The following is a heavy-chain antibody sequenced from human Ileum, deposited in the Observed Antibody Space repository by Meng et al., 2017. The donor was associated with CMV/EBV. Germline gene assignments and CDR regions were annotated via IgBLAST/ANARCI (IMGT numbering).Heavy chain of an antibody. CDR2: MNPNSGNT. Sequence: ASVKVSCKASGYTFTSYDINWVRQATGQGLEWMGWMNPNSGNTGYAQKFQGRDTMTRNTSISTAYMELSSLRSEDTAVYYCARIAAAGTDGSKLGYYFDYWGQGTLVTVSS. CDR3: ARIAAAGTDGSKLGYYFDY. J-gene: IGHJ4*02. CDR1: GYTFTSYD. V-gene: IGHV1-8*01. D-gene: IGHD6-13*01.